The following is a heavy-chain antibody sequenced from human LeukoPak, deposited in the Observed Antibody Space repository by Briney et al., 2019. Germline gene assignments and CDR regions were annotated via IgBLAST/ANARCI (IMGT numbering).Heavy chain of an antibody. CDR2: ISWNSGSI. V-gene: IGHV3-9*01. J-gene: IGHJ4*02. CDR1: GFTFDDYA. D-gene: IGHD3-10*01. CDR3: AKVRSMVRGDYYFDY. Sequence: PGGSLRLSCAAFGFTFDDYAMHWVRQAPGKGLEWVSGISWNSGSIGYADSVKGRFTISRDNAKNSLYLQMNSLRAEDTALYYCAKVRSMVRGDYYFDYWGQGTLVTVSS.